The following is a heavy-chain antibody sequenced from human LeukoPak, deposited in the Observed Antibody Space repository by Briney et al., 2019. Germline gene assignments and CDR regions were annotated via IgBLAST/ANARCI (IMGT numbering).Heavy chain of an antibody. CDR3: AKRDTAMARYYYGMDV. J-gene: IGHJ6*02. Sequence: GGSLRLSCAASGFTFSSYAMSWVRQAPGKGLEWVSAINGSGGSTYYADSVKGRFTISRDNSKNTLYLQMNSLRAEDTAVYYCAKRDTAMARYYYGMDVWGQGTTVTVSS. V-gene: IGHV3-23*01. CDR1: GFTFSSYA. D-gene: IGHD5-18*01. CDR2: INGSGGST.